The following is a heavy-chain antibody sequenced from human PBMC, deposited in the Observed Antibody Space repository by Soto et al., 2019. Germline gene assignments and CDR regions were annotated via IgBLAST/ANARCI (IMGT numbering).Heavy chain of an antibody. V-gene: IGHV4-30-4*01. Sequence: PSETLSLTCTVSGGFISSGDYYWSWIRQPPGKGLEWIGYIYYSGSTYYNLSLKSRVTISVDTSKNQYSLKLSSVTAADTAVYYCARVFKSEWLRSQWFDPWGQGTLVTVSS. J-gene: IGHJ5*02. D-gene: IGHD5-12*01. CDR1: GGFISSGDYY. CDR2: IYYSGST. CDR3: ARVFKSEWLRSQWFDP.